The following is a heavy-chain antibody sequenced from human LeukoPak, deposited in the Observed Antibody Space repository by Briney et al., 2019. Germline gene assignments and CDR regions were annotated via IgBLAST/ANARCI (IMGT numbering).Heavy chain of an antibody. J-gene: IGHJ4*02. CDR1: GFTFSSYV. CDR2: ISGSGGST. D-gene: IGHD3-3*01. V-gene: IGHV3-23*01. Sequence: GGSLRLSCAASGFTFSSYVMSWVRQAPGKGLEWVSAISGSGGSTHYADSVKGRFTISRDNSKNTLYLQMNSLRAEDTAVYYCAKDQGITIFGVVDYWGQGTLVTVSS. CDR3: AKDQGITIFGVVDY.